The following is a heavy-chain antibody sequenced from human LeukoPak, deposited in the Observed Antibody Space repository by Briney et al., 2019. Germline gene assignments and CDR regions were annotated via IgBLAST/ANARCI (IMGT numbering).Heavy chain of an antibody. J-gene: IGHJ6*02. V-gene: IGHV7-4-1*02. CDR3: ARLMVRGVIYYYYGTDV. CDR1: GYTFTSYA. Sequence: ASVKVSCKTSGYTFTSYAMNWVRQAPGQGLEWMGWINTNTGNPTYAQGFTGRFVFSLDTSVSTAYLQISSIKAEDTAVYYCARLMVRGVIYYYYGTDVWGQGSTVTVSS. CDR2: INTNTGNP. D-gene: IGHD3-10*01.